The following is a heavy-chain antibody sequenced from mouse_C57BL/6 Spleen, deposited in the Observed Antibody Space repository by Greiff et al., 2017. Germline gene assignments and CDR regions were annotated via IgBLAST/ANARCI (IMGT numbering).Heavy chain of an antibody. CDR1: GYAFSSYW. D-gene: IGHD1-1*01. Sequence: QVQLQQSGAELVKPGASVKISCKASGYAFSSYWMNCVKQRPGKGLEWIGQIYPGDGDTTYNGKFKGKATLTADKSSSTAYMQLISLTSEDSAVYFCARREVVATDYWGQGTTLTVSS. CDR2: IYPGDGDT. V-gene: IGHV1-80*01. J-gene: IGHJ2*01. CDR3: ARREVVATDY.